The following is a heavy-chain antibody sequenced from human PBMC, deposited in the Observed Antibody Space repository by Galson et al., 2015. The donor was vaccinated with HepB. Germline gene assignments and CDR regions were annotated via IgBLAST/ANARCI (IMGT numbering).Heavy chain of an antibody. V-gene: IGHV1-2*02. J-gene: IGHJ3*02. CDR2: LNPDGGGT. D-gene: IGHD1-26*01. CDR1: GSTFTAYY. Sequence: SVKVSCKASGSTFTAYYLHWVRQAPGQGLGWMGWLNPDGGGTGYAQKFQGRVTMTRDTSISTAYMELSTLRSDDTAVYFCASQATWVDAFDIWGQGTMVTVSS. CDR3: ASQATWVDAFDI.